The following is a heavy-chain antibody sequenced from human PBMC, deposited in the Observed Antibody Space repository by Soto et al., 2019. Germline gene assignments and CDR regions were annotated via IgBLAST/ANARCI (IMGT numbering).Heavy chain of an antibody. CDR3: ATDEYFGSEIDFYYYAMDV. CDR2: IYYNGST. CDR1: GASISIGGYF. J-gene: IGHJ6*01. Sequence: QVQLQESGPGLVKPSQTLSLTCTVSGASISIGGYFWSWIRQHPGKGLEWIGHIYYNGSTYYNPSLKSGLTISVDTSKNEVSLELTSVTAADTAVYFCATDEYFGSEIDFYYYAMDVWGQGTTVTVSS. V-gene: IGHV4-31*03. D-gene: IGHD3-10*01.